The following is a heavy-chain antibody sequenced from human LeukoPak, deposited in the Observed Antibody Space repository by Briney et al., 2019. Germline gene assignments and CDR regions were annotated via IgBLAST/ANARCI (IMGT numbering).Heavy chain of an antibody. J-gene: IGHJ4*02. V-gene: IGHV3-9*03. CDR1: GFTFSDYY. D-gene: IGHD6-19*01. CDR3: AKEGGPDSSGGQGDYFDY. CDR2: ISWNSASI. Sequence: PGGSLTLSCAASGFTFSDYYMSWIRQAPGKGLEWVAGISWNSASIGYADSVKGRFTISRDNAKNSVYLQVDSLRTEDMALYYCAKEGGPDSSGGQGDYFDYWGQGTLVTVSS.